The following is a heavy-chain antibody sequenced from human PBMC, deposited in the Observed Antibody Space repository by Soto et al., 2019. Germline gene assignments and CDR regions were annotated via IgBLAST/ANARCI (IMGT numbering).Heavy chain of an antibody. CDR1: GGSFSGYY. V-gene: IGHV4-34*01. Sequence: ETLSLTCAVYGGSFSGYYWSWIRQPPGKGLEWIGEINHSGSTNYNPSLKSRVTISVDTSKNQFSLKLSSVTAADTAVYYCARGRPNYDILTGYPYGMDVWGQGTTVTVSS. J-gene: IGHJ6*02. CDR2: INHSGST. CDR3: ARGRPNYDILTGYPYGMDV. D-gene: IGHD3-9*01.